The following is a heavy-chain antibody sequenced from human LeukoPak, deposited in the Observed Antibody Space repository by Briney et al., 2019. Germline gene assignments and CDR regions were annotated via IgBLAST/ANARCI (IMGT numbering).Heavy chain of an antibody. J-gene: IGHJ4*02. D-gene: IGHD2-21*02. CDR2: ISSSGSTI. CDR3: ARYDCGGDCYPDKYYFDY. Sequence: GGSLRLSCAASGFTFSDYYISWVRQAPGKGLERVSYISSSGSTIYYADSVKGRFTISRDNAKNSLYLQMNSLRAEDTAVYYCARYDCGGDCYPDKYYFDYWGQGTLVTVSS. CDR1: GFTFSDYY. V-gene: IGHV3-11*01.